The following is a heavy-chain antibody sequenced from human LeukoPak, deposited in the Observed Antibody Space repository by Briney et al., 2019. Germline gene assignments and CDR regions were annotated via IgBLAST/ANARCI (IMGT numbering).Heavy chain of an antibody. CDR3: ARRGPHSSSWYYFDY. Sequence: PSETLSLTCAVYGGSFSGYYWSWIRQPPGKGLEWIGEINHSGSTNYNPSLKSRVTISVDTSKNQFSLKLSSVTAADTAVYYCARRGPHSSSWYYFDYWGQGTLVTVSS. D-gene: IGHD6-13*01. CDR1: GGSFSGYY. CDR2: INHSGST. V-gene: IGHV4-34*01. J-gene: IGHJ4*02.